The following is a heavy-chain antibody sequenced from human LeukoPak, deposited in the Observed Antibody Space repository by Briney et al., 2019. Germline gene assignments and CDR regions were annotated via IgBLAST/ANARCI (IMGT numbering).Heavy chain of an antibody. J-gene: IGHJ4*02. CDR1: GFTFSSYT. D-gene: IGHD3-3*01. CDR3: ARRSDYPGY. V-gene: IGHV3-48*01. Sequence: PGGSLRLSCVASGFTFSSYTMNWVRQAPGKGLEWVSCISSSSSTIYYADSVKGRFTISRDNAKDSLYLQMNSLRVEDTAVYYCARRSDYPGYWGQGTLVTVSS. CDR2: ISSSSSTI.